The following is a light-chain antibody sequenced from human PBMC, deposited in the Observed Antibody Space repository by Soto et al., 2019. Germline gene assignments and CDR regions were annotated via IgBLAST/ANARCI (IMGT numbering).Light chain of an antibody. Sequence: EIVLTQSPATLSLSPGERATLSCRASQSVSSYLAWYQQKPGQAPRLLIYDASTRATGIPARFSGSGSGTDFTLTITSLEPEDFAVYYCQQRSNRPPTFGQGTKVEIK. CDR2: DAS. CDR3: QQRSNRPPT. J-gene: IGKJ1*01. CDR1: QSVSSY. V-gene: IGKV3-11*01.